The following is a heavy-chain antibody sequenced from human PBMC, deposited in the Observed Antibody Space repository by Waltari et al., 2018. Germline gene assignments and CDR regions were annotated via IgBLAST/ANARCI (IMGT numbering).Heavy chain of an antibody. D-gene: IGHD3-22*01. J-gene: IGHJ4*02. V-gene: IGHV3-21*01. CDR2: ISSSSSYI. Sequence: EVQLVESGGGLVKPGGSLRLSCGASGFTFSSYSMNWVRQAPGKGLEWVSSISSSSSYIYYADSVKGRFTISRDNAKNSLYLQMNSLRAEDTAVYYCARDRYYDSSGYYRLFDYWGQGTLVTVSS. CDR3: ARDRYYDSSGYYRLFDY. CDR1: GFTFSSYS.